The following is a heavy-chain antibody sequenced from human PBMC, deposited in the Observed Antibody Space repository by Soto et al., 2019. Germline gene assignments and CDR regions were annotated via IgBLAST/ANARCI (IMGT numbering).Heavy chain of an antibody. V-gene: IGHV4-59*01. CDR3: ARGMDYYGSGSDFDY. D-gene: IGHD3-10*01. J-gene: IGHJ4*02. CDR2: IYYSGST. CDR1: GGSISSYY. Sequence: SETLSLTCTVSGGSISSYYWSWIRQPPGKGLEWIGYIYYSGSTNYNPSLKSRVTISVDTSKNQFSLKLSSVTAADTAVYYCARGMDYYGSGSDFDYWGQGTLVTVSS.